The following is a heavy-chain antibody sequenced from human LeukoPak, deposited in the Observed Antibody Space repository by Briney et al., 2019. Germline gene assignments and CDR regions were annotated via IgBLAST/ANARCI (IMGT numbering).Heavy chain of an antibody. CDR1: GFTFSSYG. CDR2: IRGDGDDK. J-gene: IGHJ3*02. V-gene: IGHV3-30*02. Sequence: GGSLRLSCAASGFTFSSYGMHWVRQAPGKGLEWVTFIRGDGDDKFYADSVRGRFTISRDNSKNTVSLQMNSLRAEDTAMYFCAKNYYYDTSSYFRYAFDIWGQGTMVTVYS. D-gene: IGHD3-22*01. CDR3: AKNYYYDTSSYFRYAFDI.